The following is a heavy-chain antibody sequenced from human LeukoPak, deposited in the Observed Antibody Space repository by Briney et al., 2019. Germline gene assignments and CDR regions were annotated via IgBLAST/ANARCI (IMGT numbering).Heavy chain of an antibody. CDR1: GFTFSRYS. J-gene: IGHJ3*02. CDR3: ARGSRFGVVERDAFDI. D-gene: IGHD3-3*01. V-gene: IGHV3-21*01. CDR2: ISISSNYI. Sequence: GGSLRLSCAASGFTFSRYSMNWVRQAPGKGLEWVSSISISSNYIYYTDSVKGRFTISRDNAKNSLYLQMDSLRAEDTAVYYCARGSRFGVVERDAFDIWGQGTMVTVSS.